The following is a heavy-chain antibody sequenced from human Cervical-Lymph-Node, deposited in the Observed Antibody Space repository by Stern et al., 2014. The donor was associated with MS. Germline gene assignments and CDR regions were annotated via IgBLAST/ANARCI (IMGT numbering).Heavy chain of an antibody. J-gene: IGHJ4*02. V-gene: IGHV1-46*03. CDR2: INPSGGTT. CDR1: GYTFTSYY. Sequence: VQLVESGAEVKKPGASVKVSCKASGYTFTSYYMHWVRQAPGQGLEGMGIINPSGGTTNHAQKFQGRVTMTRDTSTSTVYMELSSLRSEDTAVYYCAREKRDCSGGSCYSRDDYWGQGTLVTVSS. CDR3: AREKRDCSGGSCYSRDDY. D-gene: IGHD2-15*01.